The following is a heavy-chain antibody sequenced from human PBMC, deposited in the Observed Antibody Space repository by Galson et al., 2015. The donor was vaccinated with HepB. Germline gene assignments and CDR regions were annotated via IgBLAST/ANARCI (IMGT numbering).Heavy chain of an antibody. CDR1: GFTLSSYW. CDR3: ARGGYSPYYYGMDV. D-gene: IGHD2-21*01. CDR2: IKQDGSEK. Sequence: SLRLSCAASGFTLSSYWMSWVRQAPGKGLEWVANIKQDGSEKYYVDSVEGRFTISRDNAKNSLYLQMNSLRAEDTAVYYCARGGYSPYYYGMDVWSQGTTVTVSS. V-gene: IGHV3-7*03. J-gene: IGHJ6*02.